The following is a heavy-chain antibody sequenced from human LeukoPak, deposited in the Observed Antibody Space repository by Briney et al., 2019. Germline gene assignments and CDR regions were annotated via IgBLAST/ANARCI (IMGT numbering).Heavy chain of an antibody. CDR3: TAGTGRSDFDY. J-gene: IGHJ4*02. D-gene: IGHD3/OR15-3a*01. CDR1: GFTFSNAW. Sequence: PGGSLRLPCAASGFTFSNAWMSWVRQALGRGLEWVGRIKRKGDDGTIDYAAPVKGRLSISRDDSKNTLYLQMNSLKSEDTAVYYCTAGTGRSDFDYWGQGTLVTVSS. V-gene: IGHV3-15*01. CDR2: IKRKGDDGTI.